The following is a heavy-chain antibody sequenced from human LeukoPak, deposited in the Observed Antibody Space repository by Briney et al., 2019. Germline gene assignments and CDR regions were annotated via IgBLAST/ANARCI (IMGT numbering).Heavy chain of an antibody. J-gene: IGHJ4*02. CDR3: ARVAVSGWFDY. V-gene: IGHV3-64*01. D-gene: IGHD6-19*01. Sequence: GVSLRLSCAASGFTFNGYAMHWVRQAPGKGLEYVSAITNNGGTTYYANSVKGRFTISRDNSKNTLYLQMGSLRAEDMAVYYCARVAVSGWFDYWGQGTLVTVSS. CDR2: ITNNGGTT. CDR1: GFTFNGYA.